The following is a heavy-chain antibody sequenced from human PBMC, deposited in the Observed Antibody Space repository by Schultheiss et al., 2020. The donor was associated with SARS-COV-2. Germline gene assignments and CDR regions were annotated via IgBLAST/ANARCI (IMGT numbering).Heavy chain of an antibody. CDR1: GGSIRSTDYY. CDR3: ARNYYDFLTGYYHVY. D-gene: IGHD3-9*01. Sequence: SQTLSLTCALSGGSIRSTDYYWSWIRQPPGKGLEWIGDIYYNGNTHYNPSLKSRVSISADTSRNQFSLKLGSVTAADTAVYYCARNYYDFLTGYYHVYWGQGTLVTVSS. J-gene: IGHJ4*02. CDR2: IYYNGNT. V-gene: IGHV4-30-4*01.